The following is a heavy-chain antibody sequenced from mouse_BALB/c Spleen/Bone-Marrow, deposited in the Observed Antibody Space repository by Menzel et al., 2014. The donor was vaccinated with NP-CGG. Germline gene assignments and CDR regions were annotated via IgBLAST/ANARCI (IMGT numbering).Heavy chain of an antibody. Sequence: QVQLKQSGPELVRPGVSVKISCKGSGYTFTDYAMHWVKQSRAKSLEWIGVISTYYGNTNYNQRFKGKATMTVDKSSSTAYMELARLTSEDSAIYYCARESAYYGYFDYWGQGTTLTVSS. CDR2: ISTYYGNT. CDR3: ARESAYYGYFDY. V-gene: IGHV1-67*01. D-gene: IGHD1-1*01. CDR1: GYTFTDYA. J-gene: IGHJ2*01.